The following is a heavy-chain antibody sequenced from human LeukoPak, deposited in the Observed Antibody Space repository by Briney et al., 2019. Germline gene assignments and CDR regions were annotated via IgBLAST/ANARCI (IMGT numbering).Heavy chain of an antibody. J-gene: IGHJ4*02. CDR1: GFTFSNSW. Sequence: GGSLRLSCAASGFTFSNSWMHWVRQAPGKGLEWVSTLSGSDGSTYYADSVKGRFTISRDNSKSTLYLQMNSLRAEDTAVYYCAAGFYFGDYWGQGTLVTVSS. D-gene: IGHD3-3*01. CDR3: AAGFYFGDY. CDR2: LSGSDGST. V-gene: IGHV3-23*01.